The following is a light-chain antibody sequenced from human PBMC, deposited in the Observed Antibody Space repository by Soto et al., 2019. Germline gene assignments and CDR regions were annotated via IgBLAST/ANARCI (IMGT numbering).Light chain of an antibody. J-gene: IGKJ4*01. Sequence: EIVLTQSPGTLSLSPGERATVSCRASQSVSSSYLAWYQQKPGQAPRLLIYGASSRATGIPDRFSGSGSGTAFNISISRLETEDFAVYYCQKYVSVPLTFGGRTKVEIK. CDR2: GAS. V-gene: IGKV3-20*01. CDR1: QSVSSSY. CDR3: QKYVSVPLT.